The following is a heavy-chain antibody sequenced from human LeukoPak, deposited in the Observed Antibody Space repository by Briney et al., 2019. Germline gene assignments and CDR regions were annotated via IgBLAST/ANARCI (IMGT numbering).Heavy chain of an antibody. D-gene: IGHD3-22*01. J-gene: IGHJ4*02. V-gene: IGHV4-34*01. CDR3: ARIGPYYYDSSGYYERDQSPRYFDY. CDR1: GGSLSGYH. Sequence: SETLSLTCAVYGGSLSGYHWSWIRQSPGKGLEWIGEINHSGSTNYNPSLKSRVTISVDTSKNQFSLKLSSVTAAGTAVYYCARIGPYYYDSSGYYERDQSPRYFDYWGQGTLVTVSS. CDR2: INHSGST.